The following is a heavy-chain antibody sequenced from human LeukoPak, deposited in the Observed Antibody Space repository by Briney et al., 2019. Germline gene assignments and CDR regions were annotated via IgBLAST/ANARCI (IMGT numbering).Heavy chain of an antibody. CDR3: ARDLEMATIRDYGMDV. J-gene: IGHJ6*02. D-gene: IGHD5-24*01. V-gene: IGHV3-30*03. CDR1: GFTFSSYG. Sequence: QPGRSLRLSCAASGFTFSSYGMHWVRQAPGKGLEWVAVISYDGGNKYYADSVKGRFTISRDNSKNTLYLQMNSLRAEDTAVYYCARDLEMATIRDYGMDVWGQGTTVTVSS. CDR2: ISYDGGNK.